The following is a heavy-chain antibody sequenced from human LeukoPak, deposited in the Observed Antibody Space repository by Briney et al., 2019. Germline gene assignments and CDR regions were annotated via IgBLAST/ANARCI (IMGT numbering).Heavy chain of an antibody. D-gene: IGHD6-19*01. Sequence: GESLQISCKGSGYSFTSYWIGWVRQMPGKGLEWMGIIYPGDSDTRYSPSFQGQVTISADKSISTAYLQWSSLKASDTAMYYCARSSSGWVQTLYYFDYWGQGTLVTVSS. V-gene: IGHV5-51*01. CDR2: IYPGDSDT. CDR3: ARSSSGWVQTLYYFDY. CDR1: GYSFTSYW. J-gene: IGHJ4*02.